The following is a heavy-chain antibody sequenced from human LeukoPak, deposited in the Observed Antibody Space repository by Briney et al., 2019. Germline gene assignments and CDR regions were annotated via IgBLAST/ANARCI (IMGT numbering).Heavy chain of an antibody. D-gene: IGHD6-6*01. J-gene: IGHJ3*02. Sequence: SETLSLTCTVSGGSISSSSYYWGWIRQPPGKGPEWIGSIYFSGSTYYNPSLKSRVTMSVDTSKNQFSLKLSSVTAADTAVYYCARVTYSSSSMSVDGFDIWGQGTMVTVSS. CDR3: ARVTYSSSSMSVDGFDI. V-gene: IGHV4-39*07. CDR2: IYFSGST. CDR1: GGSISSSSYY.